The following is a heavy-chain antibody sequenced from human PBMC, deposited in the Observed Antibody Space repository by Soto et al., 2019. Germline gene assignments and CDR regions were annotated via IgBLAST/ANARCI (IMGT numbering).Heavy chain of an antibody. J-gene: IGHJ4*02. CDR1: GGSFSGYY. CDR3: ARDHPHSYGVYYFDY. V-gene: IGHV4-34*01. Sequence: SETLSLTCAVYGGSFSGYYWSWIRQPPGKGLEWIGEINHSGSTNYNPSLKSRVTISVDTSKNQFSLKLSSVTAADTAVYYCARDHPHSYGVYYFDYWGQGTPATVSS. CDR2: INHSGST. D-gene: IGHD5-18*01.